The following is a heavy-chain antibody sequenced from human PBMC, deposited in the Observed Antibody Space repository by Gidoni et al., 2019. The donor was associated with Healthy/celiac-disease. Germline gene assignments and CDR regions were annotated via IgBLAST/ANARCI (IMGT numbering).Heavy chain of an antibody. CDR3: ARAPGSYYYGMDV. Sequence: EVQLVESGGGLVQPGGSLRLSCAASGFTFSSYAMHWVRQAPGKGLEYVSAISSNGGSTYYANSVKGRFTISRDNSKNTLYLQMGSLRAEDMAVYYCARAPGSYYYGMDVWGQGTTVTVSS. V-gene: IGHV3-64*01. J-gene: IGHJ6*02. CDR2: ISSNGGST. D-gene: IGHD3-10*01. CDR1: GFTFSSYA.